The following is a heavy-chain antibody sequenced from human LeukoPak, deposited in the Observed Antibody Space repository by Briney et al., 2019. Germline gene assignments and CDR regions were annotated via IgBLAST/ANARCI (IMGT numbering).Heavy chain of an antibody. D-gene: IGHD3-22*01. J-gene: IGHJ5*02. CDR2: IYHSGST. CDR3: ARPSSGYQGSWFDP. V-gene: IGHV4-39*07. Sequence: SETMSLTCTVSGGSISSSSYYWGWIRQPPGKGLEWIGSIYHSGSTYYNPSLKSRVTISVDTSKNQFSLKLSSVTAADTAVYYCARPSSGYQGSWFDPWGQGTLVTVSS. CDR1: GGSISSSSYY.